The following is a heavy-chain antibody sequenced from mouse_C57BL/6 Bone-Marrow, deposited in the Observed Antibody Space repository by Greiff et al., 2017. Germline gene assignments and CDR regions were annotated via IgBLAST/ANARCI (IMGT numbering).Heavy chain of an antibody. CDR2: ITPGSGGT. Sequence: QVQLQQSGAELVRPGTSVKVSCKASGYAFTNYLIEWVKQRPGQGLEWIGVITPGSGGTNYNEKFKSKATLTVDKPSSTAYMQLSSLTSEDSAVYYCARLGADWYVDVWGTGTTVTVSS. D-gene: IGHD4-1*01. V-gene: IGHV1-54*01. CDR3: ARLGADWYVDV. CDR1: GYAFTNYL. J-gene: IGHJ1*03.